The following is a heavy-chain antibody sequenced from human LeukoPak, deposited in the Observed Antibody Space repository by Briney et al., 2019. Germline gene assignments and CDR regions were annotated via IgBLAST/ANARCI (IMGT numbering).Heavy chain of an antibody. CDR1: GFTFSSYS. J-gene: IGHJ5*02. D-gene: IGHD4-11*01. Sequence: GSLRLSCAVPGFTFSSYSMTWVRPAPGKGLDWVSSISSGSIYIYYADSVKGRFTISRDNAKNSLYLQMNSLRAEDTAVYYCARGWVTVTTDRFDPWGQGTLVTVSS. CDR2: ISSGSIYI. CDR3: ARGWVTVTTDRFDP. V-gene: IGHV3-21*04.